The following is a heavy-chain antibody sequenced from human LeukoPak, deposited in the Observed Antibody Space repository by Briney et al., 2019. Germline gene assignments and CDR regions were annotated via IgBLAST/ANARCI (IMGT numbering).Heavy chain of an antibody. Sequence: SETLSLTCTVSGGSISSYYWSWIRQPPGKGLEWIGYIYYSGSTNYNPSLKSRVTISIDTSKNQFSLELSSVTATDTAVYYCTREPHYDSGFDHWGQGTLVTVSS. V-gene: IGHV4-59*12. CDR2: IYYSGST. D-gene: IGHD3-3*01. CDR1: GGSISSYY. J-gene: IGHJ5*02. CDR3: TREPHYDSGFDH.